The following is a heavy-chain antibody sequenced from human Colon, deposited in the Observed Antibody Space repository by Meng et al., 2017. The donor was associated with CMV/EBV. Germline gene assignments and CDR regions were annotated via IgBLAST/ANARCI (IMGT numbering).Heavy chain of an antibody. CDR3: AHRPYGSGSYFFDY. CDR1: GFSLSTIGMG. CDR2: IYWDDDK. V-gene: IGHV2-5*02. J-gene: IGHJ4*02. Sequence: TTLKETGPHLAKPPPTPTLTCTFSGFSLSTIGMGVGWIRQPPGKALEWLGVIYWDDDKRYSPSLKSRLTITKDTSKNQVVLTMTNLDPLDTATYYCAHRPYGSGSYFFDYWGQGTLVTVSS. D-gene: IGHD3-10*01.